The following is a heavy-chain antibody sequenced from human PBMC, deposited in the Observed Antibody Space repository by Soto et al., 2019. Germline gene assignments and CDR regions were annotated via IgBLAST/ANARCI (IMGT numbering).Heavy chain of an antibody. CDR1: GYTFDSYY. J-gene: IGHJ4*02. V-gene: IGHV1-46*02. Sequence: QVQLVQSGAEVKKPGASVKVSCKASGYTFDSYYIHWVRQAPGQRLEWMGLINPDGGGTSYAQNLRGRVTMSRVTSTSTVYIELSSLRSEDTAMYYCARDPYCGGDCYHFDFWGQGTLVTVSS. D-gene: IGHD2-21*02. CDR3: ARDPYCGGDCYHFDF. CDR2: INPDGGGT.